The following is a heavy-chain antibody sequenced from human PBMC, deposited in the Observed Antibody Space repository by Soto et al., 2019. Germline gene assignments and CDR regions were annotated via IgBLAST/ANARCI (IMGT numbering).Heavy chain of an antibody. CDR1: RSTFSGYY. V-gene: IGHV1-46*01. Sequence: QVHLVQSGNEVKMPGASVKISCKGSRSTFSGYYVHWVRQAPGQGLEWMGIISPRGDSTTYAQRFQGRVTVTRDTSTSTVYMELRSLKSEDTAFYYCARGLTSSGYYMWGQGTLVTVSS. D-gene: IGHD3-22*01. CDR3: ARGLTSSGYYM. CDR2: ISPRGDST. J-gene: IGHJ4*02.